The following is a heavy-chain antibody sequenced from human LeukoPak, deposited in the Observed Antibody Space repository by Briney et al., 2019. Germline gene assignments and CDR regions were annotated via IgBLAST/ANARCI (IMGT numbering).Heavy chain of an antibody. CDR3: ARVVRQWELTSDY. V-gene: IGHV3-21*01. CDR1: GFTFSSYS. Sequence: GSLRLSCAASGFTFSSYSMNWVRQAPGKGLEWVSSISSSSSYIYYADSVKGRFTISRDNAKNSLYLQMNSLRAEDTAVYYCARVVRQWELTSDYWGQGTLVTVSS. J-gene: IGHJ4*02. CDR2: ISSSSSYI. D-gene: IGHD1-26*01.